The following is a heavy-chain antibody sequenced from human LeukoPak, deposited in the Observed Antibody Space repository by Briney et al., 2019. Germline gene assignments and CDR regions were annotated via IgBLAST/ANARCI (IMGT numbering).Heavy chain of an antibody. V-gene: IGHV1-18*01. Sequence: GASVKVSCKASGYTFTSYGISWVRQAPGQGLEWMGWISAYNGNTNYAQKPQGRVTMTTDTSTSTAYMELRSLRSDDTAVYYCARDRLGGQWLIFDYWGQGTLVTVSS. CDR1: GYTFTSYG. CDR2: ISAYNGNT. CDR3: ARDRLGGQWLIFDY. J-gene: IGHJ4*02. D-gene: IGHD6-19*01.